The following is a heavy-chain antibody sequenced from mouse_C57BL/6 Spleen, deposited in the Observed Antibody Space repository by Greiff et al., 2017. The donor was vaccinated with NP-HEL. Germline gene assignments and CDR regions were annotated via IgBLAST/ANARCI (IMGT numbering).Heavy chain of an antibody. V-gene: IGHV10-1*01. CDR3: VRQRYGNPLYWYFDV. D-gene: IGHD1-1*01. CDR2: IRSKSNNYAT. CDR1: GFSFNTYA. J-gene: IGHJ1*03. Sequence: DVKLVESGGGLVQPKGSLKLSCAASGFSFNTYAMNWVRQAPGKGLEWVARIRSKSNNYATYYADSVKDRFTISRDDSESMLYLQMNNLKTEDTAMYYCVRQRYGNPLYWYFDVWGTGTTVTVSS.